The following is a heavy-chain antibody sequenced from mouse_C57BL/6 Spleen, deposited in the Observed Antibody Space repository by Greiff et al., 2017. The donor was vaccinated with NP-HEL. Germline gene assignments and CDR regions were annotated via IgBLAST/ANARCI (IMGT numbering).Heavy chain of an antibody. D-gene: IGHD2-3*01. CDR3: ARSRSGYYDY. CDR2: INPSTGGT. J-gene: IGHJ2*01. V-gene: IGHV1-42*01. Sequence: VQLQQSGPELVKPGASVKISCKASGYSFTGYYMNWVKQSPEKSLEWIGEINPSTGGTTYNRKFKAKATLTVDKSSSTAYMQLKSLTSEDSAVYYCARSRSGYYDYWGQGTTLTVSS. CDR1: GYSFTGYY.